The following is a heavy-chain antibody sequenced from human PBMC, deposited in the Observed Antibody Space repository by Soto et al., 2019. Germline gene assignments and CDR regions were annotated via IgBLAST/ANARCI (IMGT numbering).Heavy chain of an antibody. CDR1: GGTFSSYA. Sequence: QVQLVQSGAEVKKPGSSVKVSCKASGGTFSSYAISWVRQAPGQGLEWMGGIIPIFGTANYAQKFQGRVTITADESTSTACMELSSLRSEDTAVXXXXXXXXXXXXXXXXXDLWGRGTLVTVSS. V-gene: IGHV1-69*12. CDR2: IIPIFGTA. CDR3: XXXXXXXXXXXXXXDL. J-gene: IGHJ2*01.